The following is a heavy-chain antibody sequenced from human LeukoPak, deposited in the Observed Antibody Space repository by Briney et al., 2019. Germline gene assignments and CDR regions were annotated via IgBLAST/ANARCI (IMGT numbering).Heavy chain of an antibody. D-gene: IGHD4-17*01. Sequence: TGGSLRLSCSASGFTFSSYAMHWVRQAPGKGLEYVSSIRGNGGSTYYAASVKGRFTISRDNSKNTLYLQMSSLRPEDTAVYYCVKVCDTTVTLDAFDIWGQGTMVTVSS. CDR3: VKVCDTTVTLDAFDI. J-gene: IGHJ3*02. CDR1: GFTFSSYA. CDR2: IRGNGGST. V-gene: IGHV3-64D*06.